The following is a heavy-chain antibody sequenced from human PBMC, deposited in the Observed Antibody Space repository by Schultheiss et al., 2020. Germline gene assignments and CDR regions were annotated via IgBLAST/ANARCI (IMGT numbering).Heavy chain of an antibody. CDR3: ARLIGDGDYVDY. CDR2: IYYSGST. CDR1: GGSISSSSYY. J-gene: IGHJ4*02. V-gene: IGHV4-39*07. D-gene: IGHD7-27*01. Sequence: SETLSLTCTVSGGSISSSSYYWGWIRQPPGKGLEWIGSIYYSGSTYYNPSLKSRVTVSVDTSKKQFSLKLTSVTAADTAVYFCARLIGDGDYVDYWGQGTLVTVSS.